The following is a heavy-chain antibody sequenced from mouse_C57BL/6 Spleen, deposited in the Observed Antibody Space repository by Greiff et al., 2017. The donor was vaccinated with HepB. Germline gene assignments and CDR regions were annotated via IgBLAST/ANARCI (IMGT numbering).Heavy chain of an antibody. D-gene: IGHD3-2*02. J-gene: IGHJ4*01. CDR3: ARSGGDVAMDY. Sequence: VQLQQSGPELVKPGASVKLSCKASGYTFTSYDINWVKQRPGQGLEWIGWIYPRDGSTKDNEKFKGKATLTVDTSSSTAYMELHSLTSEDSAVYFCARSGGDVAMDYWGQGTSVTVSS. CDR1: GYTFTSYD. V-gene: IGHV1-85*01. CDR2: IYPRDGST.